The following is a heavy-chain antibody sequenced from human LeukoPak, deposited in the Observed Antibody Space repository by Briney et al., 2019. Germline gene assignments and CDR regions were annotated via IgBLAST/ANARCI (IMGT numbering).Heavy chain of an antibody. V-gene: IGHV3-30-3*01. Sequence: GRSLRLCCAASGFTFSSYAMQWVRQAPGKGLEWVAVISYDGSNKYYADSVKGRFTISRDNSKNTLYLQMTSLRAEDTAVYYCARDRIVGAVGIDYWGQGTLVTVSS. D-gene: IGHD1-26*01. CDR3: ARDRIVGAVGIDY. J-gene: IGHJ4*02. CDR1: GFTFSSYA. CDR2: ISYDGSNK.